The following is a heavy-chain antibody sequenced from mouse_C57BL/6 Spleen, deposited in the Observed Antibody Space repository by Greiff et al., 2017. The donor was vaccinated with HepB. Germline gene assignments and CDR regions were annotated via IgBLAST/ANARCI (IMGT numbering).Heavy chain of an antibody. Sequence: EVQLQQSGPELVKPGASVKMSCKASGYTFTDYNMHWVKQSHGKSLEWIGYINPNNGGTSYNQKFKGKATLTVNKSSSTAYMELRSLTSEDSAVYYCASIYDGLYYYAMDYWGQGTSVTVSS. J-gene: IGHJ4*01. V-gene: IGHV1-22*01. CDR1: GYTFTDYN. CDR3: ASIYDGLYYYAMDY. CDR2: INPNNGGT. D-gene: IGHD2-3*01.